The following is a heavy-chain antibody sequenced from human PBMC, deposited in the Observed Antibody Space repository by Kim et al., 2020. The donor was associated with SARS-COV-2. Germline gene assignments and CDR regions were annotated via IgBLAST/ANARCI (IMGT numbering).Heavy chain of an antibody. J-gene: IGHJ4*02. Sequence: YAQKFQGRFTMTSDTSTSTVYMEMSSLRSEDTAVYYCARPRWGSTSCYDYWGQGTLVTVSS. CDR3: ARPRWGSTSCYDY. D-gene: IGHD2-2*01. V-gene: IGHV1-46*01.